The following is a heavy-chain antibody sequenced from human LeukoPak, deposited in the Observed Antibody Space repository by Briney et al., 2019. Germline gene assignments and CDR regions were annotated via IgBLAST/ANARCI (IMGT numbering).Heavy chain of an antibody. CDR3: AKDVSALSHYYGMDV. CDR1: GFTFSSYG. D-gene: IGHD2/OR15-2a*01. V-gene: IGHV3-30*18. CDR2: ISCDGSNK. Sequence: GGSLRLSCAASGFTFSSYGMHWVRQAPGKGLEWVAVISCDGSNKYYADSVKGRFTISRDNSKNTLYLQMNSLRAEDTAVYYCAKDVSALSHYYGMDVWGQGTTVTVSS. J-gene: IGHJ6*02.